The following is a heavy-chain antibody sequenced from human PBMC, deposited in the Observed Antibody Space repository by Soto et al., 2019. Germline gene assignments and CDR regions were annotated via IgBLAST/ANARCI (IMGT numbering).Heavy chain of an antibody. CDR2: ISGSGGST. V-gene: IGHV3-23*01. D-gene: IGHD3-22*01. CDR3: AKDLGDSSGQPNDY. J-gene: IGHJ4*02. CDR1: GFTFSSYA. Sequence: GGSLRLSCAASGFTFSSYAMSWVRQAPGKGLEWVSVISGSGGSTYYADSVKGRFTISRDNSKNTLYLQMNSLRAEDTAVYYCAKDLGDSSGQPNDYWGQGTLVTVSS.